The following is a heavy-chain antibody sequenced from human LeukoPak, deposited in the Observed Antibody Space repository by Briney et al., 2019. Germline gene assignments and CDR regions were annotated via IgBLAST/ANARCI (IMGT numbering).Heavy chain of an antibody. Sequence: GGSLRLSCAASGVTFSSYGMHWVRQAPGKGLEWVAFIRYDGSNKYYADSVKGRFTISRDNSKNTLYLQMNSLRAEDTAVYYCAKTGTPWYYFDYWGQGTLVTVSS. V-gene: IGHV3-30*02. CDR2: IRYDGSNK. D-gene: IGHD6-13*01. J-gene: IGHJ4*02. CDR3: AKTGTPWYYFDY. CDR1: GVTFSSYG.